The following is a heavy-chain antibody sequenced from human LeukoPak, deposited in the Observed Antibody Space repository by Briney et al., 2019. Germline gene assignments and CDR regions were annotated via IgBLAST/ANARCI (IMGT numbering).Heavy chain of an antibody. CDR3: ARGTVTAPDY. Sequence: GGSLRLSCAASGFSLSNTYMSWVPQAPGKGLEWVSTIYSGGNTYYADSVKGRFTISRDNSKNTLYLQMNRLRPEDTAVYYCARGTVTAPDYWGQGTLVTVSS. CDR2: IYSGGNT. CDR1: GFSLSNTY. J-gene: IGHJ4*02. D-gene: IGHD2-21*02. V-gene: IGHV3-53*01.